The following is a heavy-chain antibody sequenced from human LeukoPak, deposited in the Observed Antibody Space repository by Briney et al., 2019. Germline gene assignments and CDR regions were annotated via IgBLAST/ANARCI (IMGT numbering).Heavy chain of an antibody. CDR2: FDPEDGET. Sequence: ASVKVSCKVSGYTLTELSMHWVRQAPGKGLEWMGGFDPEDGETIYAQKFQGRVTMTRNTSISTAYMELSSLRSEDTAVYYCARGSGYDLVLWPWGQGTLVTVSS. CDR3: ARGSGYDLVLWP. J-gene: IGHJ5*02. CDR1: GYTLTELS. D-gene: IGHD5-12*01. V-gene: IGHV1-24*01.